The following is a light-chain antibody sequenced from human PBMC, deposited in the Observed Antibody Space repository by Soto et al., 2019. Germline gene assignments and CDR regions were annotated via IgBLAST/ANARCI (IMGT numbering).Light chain of an antibody. Sequence: IVLTQSPGTLSLSPGDRATLSCRASQRVSSRYLAWYQQKPGQAPSLLIYDASTRATGIPDRFSGGGSGTEFTLTISSLQSEDFVVYYCQQYNSWPPITFGQGTRLEIK. J-gene: IGKJ5*01. CDR1: QRVSSRY. CDR3: QQYNSWPPIT. V-gene: IGKV3-15*01. CDR2: DAS.